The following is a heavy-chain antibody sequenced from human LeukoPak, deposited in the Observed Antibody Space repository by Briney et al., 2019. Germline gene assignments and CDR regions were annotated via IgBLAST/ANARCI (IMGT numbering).Heavy chain of an antibody. V-gene: IGHV3-23*01. Sequence: PGGSLRLSCAASGFTFSSYAMSWVRQAPGKGLEWVSAISGSGGSTYYADSVKGRFTISRDNSKNTLYLQMNSLRAEDTAVYYCTKGQAVAGTTFDTWGRGTLVTASS. CDR2: ISGSGGST. J-gene: IGHJ5*02. D-gene: IGHD6-19*01. CDR3: TKGQAVAGTTFDT. CDR1: GFTFSSYA.